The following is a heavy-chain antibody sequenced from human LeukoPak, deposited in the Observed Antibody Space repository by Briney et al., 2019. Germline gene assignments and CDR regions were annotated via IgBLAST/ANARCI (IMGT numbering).Heavy chain of an antibody. CDR1: GDSISNDNYY. J-gene: IGHJ4*02. V-gene: IGHV4-61*02. Sequence: PSETLSLTCTVSGDSISNDNYYWSWIRQPAGKGLEWIGRVYSSGSTDYNGSLKRRVTISVDTSKNQISLKLTSVTAADTAVYYCAREPVGASRYFDYWGQGTLVTVSS. CDR2: VYSSGST. CDR3: AREPVGASRYFDY. D-gene: IGHD1-26*01.